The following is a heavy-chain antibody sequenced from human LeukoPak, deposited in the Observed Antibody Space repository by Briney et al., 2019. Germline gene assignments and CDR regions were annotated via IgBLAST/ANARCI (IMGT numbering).Heavy chain of an antibody. CDR3: AREGGFYRPLDY. J-gene: IGHJ4*02. D-gene: IGHD3-3*01. CDR2: IYFSGST. CDR1: GGSISTYY. Sequence: PSETLSLSCTVSGGSISTYYWTWIRQPPGKGLEWIGYIYFSGSTNCNPSLKSRVTISVDTSKNQFSLNLTSVTAADTAVYYCAREGGFYRPLDYSGQGTLVTVSS. V-gene: IGHV4-59*01.